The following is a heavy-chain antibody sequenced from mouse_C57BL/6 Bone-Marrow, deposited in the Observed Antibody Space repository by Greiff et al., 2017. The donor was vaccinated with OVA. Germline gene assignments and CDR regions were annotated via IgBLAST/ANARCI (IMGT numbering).Heavy chain of an antibody. J-gene: IGHJ4*01. CDR1: GYSITSGYY. D-gene: IGHD2-5*01. CDR3: ASSASNLLMDY. Sequence: EVQLQESGPGLVKPSQSLSLTCSVTGYSITSGYYWNWIRQFPGNKLEWMGYISYDGSNNYNPSLKNRISITRDTSKNQFFLKLNSVTTEDTATYYCASSASNLLMDYWGQGTSVTVSS. CDR2: ISYDGSN. V-gene: IGHV3-6*01.